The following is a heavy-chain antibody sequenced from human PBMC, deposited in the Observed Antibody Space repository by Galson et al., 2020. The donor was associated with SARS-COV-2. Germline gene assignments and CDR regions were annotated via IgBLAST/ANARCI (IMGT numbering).Heavy chain of an antibody. CDR3: ARDHLITIFGVVIDDYGMDV. V-gene: IGHV4-61*02. CDR1: GGSISSGSYY. D-gene: IGHD3-3*01. J-gene: IGHJ6*02. Sequence: SETLSLTCTVSGGSISSGSYYCSWLRQPAGTGLEWIGRIYTSGSTNYNPYLQSRVTISVDTSKNQFSLKLSSVTAADTAVYYCARDHLITIFGVVIDDYGMDVWGQGTTVTVSS. CDR2: IYTSGST.